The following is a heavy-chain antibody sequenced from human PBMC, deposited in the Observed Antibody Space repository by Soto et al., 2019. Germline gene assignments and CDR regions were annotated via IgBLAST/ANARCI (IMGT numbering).Heavy chain of an antibody. J-gene: IGHJ5*02. CDR1: GRSISSYY. Sequence: PETLSLTSTVSGRSISSYYWSWIRQPPGKGLEWIGYIYYSGSTYYNPSLKSRVTISVDTSKNQFSLKLSSVTAADTAVYYCATQEVGGSYVYTFDPWGQGTLVTAPQ. D-gene: IGHD1-26*01. V-gene: IGHV4-59*04. CDR3: ATQEVGGSYVYTFDP. CDR2: IYYSGST.